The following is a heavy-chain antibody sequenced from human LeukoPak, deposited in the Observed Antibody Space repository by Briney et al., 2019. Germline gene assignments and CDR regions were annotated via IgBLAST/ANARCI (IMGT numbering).Heavy chain of an antibody. D-gene: IGHD3-10*01. V-gene: IGHV7-4-1*02. CDR3: ARDGAEVTMVRGVIMAYY. CDR2: INTNTGNP. J-gene: IGHJ4*02. Sequence: ASVKVSCKASGYTFTSYAMNWVRQAPGQGLEWMGWINTNTGNPTYAQGFTGRVVFSLDTSVSTAYLQISSLKAEDTAVYYCARDGAEVTMVRGVIMAYYWGQGTLVTVSS. CDR1: GYTFTSYA.